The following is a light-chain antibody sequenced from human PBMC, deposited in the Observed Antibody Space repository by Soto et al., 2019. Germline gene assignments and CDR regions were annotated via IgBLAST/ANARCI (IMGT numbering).Light chain of an antibody. CDR2: GAS. Sequence: EIVMTQYPATLSVSPGERATLSCRASQSVSSNLAWYQQKPGQAPRLLIYGASTRATGIPARFSGSGSGTEFTLTISILQSEDFAVYYCQQYNNWPRTFGQGTKVEIK. J-gene: IGKJ1*01. CDR1: QSVSSN. V-gene: IGKV3-15*01. CDR3: QQYNNWPRT.